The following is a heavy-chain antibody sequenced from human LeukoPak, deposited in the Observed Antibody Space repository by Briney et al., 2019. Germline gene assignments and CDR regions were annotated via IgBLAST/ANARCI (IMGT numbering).Heavy chain of an antibody. J-gene: IGHJ4*02. V-gene: IGHV3-23*01. CDR1: GFTFSSYA. CDR3: ARGSTYSSGWYTGFDY. CDR2: ISGSGGST. D-gene: IGHD6-19*01. Sequence: GGSLRLSCAASGFTFSSYAMSWVRQAPGKGLEWVSAISGSGGSTYYADSVKGRFTISRDNSKNTLYLQMNSLRAEDTAVYYCARGSTYSSGWYTGFDYWGQGTLVTVSS.